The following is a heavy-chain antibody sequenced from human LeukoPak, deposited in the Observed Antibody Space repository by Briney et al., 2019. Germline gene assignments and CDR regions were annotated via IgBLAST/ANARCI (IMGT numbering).Heavy chain of an antibody. D-gene: IGHD3-10*01. CDR3: ARLPPTGYYGMDV. CDR2: IYYSGST. J-gene: IGHJ6*02. Sequence: SETLSLTCTVSGGSITSHHRSWIRQPSGKGLEWIGYIYYSGSTNYNPSLKSRVTISVDTSKNQFSLKLSSVTAADTAVYYCARLPPTGYYGMDVWGQGTTVTVSS. V-gene: IGHV4-59*11. CDR1: GGSITSHH.